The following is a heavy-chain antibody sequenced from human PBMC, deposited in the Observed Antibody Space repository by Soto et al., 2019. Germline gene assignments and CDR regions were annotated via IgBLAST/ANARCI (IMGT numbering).Heavy chain of an antibody. Sequence: SETLSLTCTVSGGSVSSGSYYWSWIRQPPGKGLEWIGYIYYSGSTNYNPSLKSRVTISVDTSKNQFSLKLSSVTAADTAVYYCARSRYYDSSGYGIDYWGQGTLVTVSS. CDR2: IYYSGST. V-gene: IGHV4-61*01. J-gene: IGHJ4*02. D-gene: IGHD3-22*01. CDR1: GGSVSSGSYY. CDR3: ARSRYYDSSGYGIDY.